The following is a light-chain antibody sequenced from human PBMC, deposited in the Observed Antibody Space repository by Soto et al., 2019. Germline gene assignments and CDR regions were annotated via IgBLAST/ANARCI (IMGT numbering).Light chain of an antibody. Sequence: YELTERRWVSVAPGQTAKVTCGGNNMESKTVHWNRRMPSQALVQVVYDESDRPSGITERFSGSNSGNTATLTISRVEAGDEADYYGQVWDSSSDFCVFGTGTKGTVL. CDR3: QVWDSSSDFCV. CDR1: NMESKT. V-gene: IGLV3-21*02. J-gene: IGLJ1*01. CDR2: DES.